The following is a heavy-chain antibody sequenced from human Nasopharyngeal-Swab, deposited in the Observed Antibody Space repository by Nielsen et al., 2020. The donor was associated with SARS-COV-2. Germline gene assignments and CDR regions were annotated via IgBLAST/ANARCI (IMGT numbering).Heavy chain of an antibody. CDR2: ISYDGIKK. J-gene: IGHJ6*02. V-gene: IGHV3-30*18. CDR3: AKDHQLIRNYYYYDLDV. Sequence: WIRQPPGKGLEWMAVISYDGIKKYYADSVKGRFTLSRDNSKNTLYLQMNGLTTEDTAVYYCAKDHQLIRNYYYYDLDVWGQGTTVTVSS. D-gene: IGHD2-8*01.